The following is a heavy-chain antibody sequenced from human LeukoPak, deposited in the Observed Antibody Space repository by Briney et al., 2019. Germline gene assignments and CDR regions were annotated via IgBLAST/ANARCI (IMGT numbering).Heavy chain of an antibody. CDR2: ISGSGGST. CDR3: AKWGLGYCSSTSCQYFDY. J-gene: IGHJ4*02. V-gene: IGHV3-23*01. Sequence: GGSLRPSCAASGFTFSSYAMSWVRQAPGKGLEWVSAISGSGGSTYYADSVKGRFTISRDNSKNTLYLQMNSLRVEDTAVYYCAKWGLGYCSSTSCQYFDYWGQGTLVTVSS. CDR1: GFTFSSYA. D-gene: IGHD2-2*01.